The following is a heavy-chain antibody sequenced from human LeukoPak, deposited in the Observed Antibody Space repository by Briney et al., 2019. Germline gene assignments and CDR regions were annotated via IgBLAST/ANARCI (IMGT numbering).Heavy chain of an antibody. CDR2: ISPDSGDT. CDR3: ARDWGERELPTPNFDI. CDR1: GYTFTGYY. V-gene: IGHV1-2*02. D-gene: IGHD1-7*01. J-gene: IGHJ3*02. Sequence: ASVKVSCKASGYTFTGYYVHWVRQAPGQGLEWLGWISPDSGDTNYAQKSQGRVTMTRDTSISTAYMELNRLTSEDTAVYYCARDWGERELPTPNFDIWGQGTMVTVSS.